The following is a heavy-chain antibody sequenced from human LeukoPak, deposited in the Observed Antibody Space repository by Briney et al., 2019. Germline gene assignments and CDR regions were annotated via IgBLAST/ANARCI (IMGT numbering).Heavy chain of an antibody. CDR3: ARGGLELQLPFDY. CDR2: IIPIFGTA. Sequence: EASVRVSCKASGGAFSSYAISWVRQAPGQGLEWMGRIIPIFGTANYAQKFQGRVTITADESTSTAYMELSSLRSEDTAVYYCARGGLELQLPFDYWGQGTLVTVSS. CDR1: GGAFSSYA. J-gene: IGHJ4*02. V-gene: IGHV1-69*13. D-gene: IGHD1-7*01.